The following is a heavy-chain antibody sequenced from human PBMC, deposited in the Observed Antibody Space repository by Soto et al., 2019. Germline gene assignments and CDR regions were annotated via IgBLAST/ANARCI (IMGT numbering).Heavy chain of an antibody. Sequence: EVQLLESGGGLVQPGGSLRLSCAASGFTFSSYAMRWVRQAPGKGLEWVSAISGSGDSTYYADSVKGRFTISRDNSKNTVFLQMNSLRGEDTAVYYGAGRGSGSNYGYWGQGTLVTVSS. V-gene: IGHV3-23*01. CDR1: GFTFSSYA. CDR2: ISGSGDST. D-gene: IGHD1-26*01. CDR3: AGRGSGSNYGY. J-gene: IGHJ4*02.